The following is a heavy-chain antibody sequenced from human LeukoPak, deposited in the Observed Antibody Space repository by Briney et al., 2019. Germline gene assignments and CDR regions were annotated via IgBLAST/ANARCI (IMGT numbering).Heavy chain of an antibody. CDR3: ARAGGSSDY. Sequence: PSETLSLTCTVSGGAISSYYWNWIRQPPGKGLEWIGSIYHSGSTYYNPSLKSRVTISVDTSKNQFSLKLSSVTAADTAVCYCARAGGSSDYWGQGTLVTVSS. J-gene: IGHJ4*02. CDR1: GGAISSYY. CDR2: IYHSGST. D-gene: IGHD1-26*01. V-gene: IGHV4-38-2*02.